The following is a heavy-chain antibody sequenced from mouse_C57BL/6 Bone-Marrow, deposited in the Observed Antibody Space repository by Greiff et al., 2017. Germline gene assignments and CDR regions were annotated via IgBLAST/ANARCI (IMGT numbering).Heavy chain of an antibody. CDR3: ARGRRLRSWFAY. Sequence: QVQLQQPGAELVRPGSSVKLSCKASGYTFTSYWMHWVKQRPIQGLEWIGNIDPSDSETHYNQKFKDKATLTVDKSSSTAYMQLSSLTSADSAVYYCARGRRLRSWFAYWGQGTLVTVSA. J-gene: IGHJ3*01. CDR2: IDPSDSET. CDR1: GYTFTSYW. D-gene: IGHD2-4*01. V-gene: IGHV1-52*01.